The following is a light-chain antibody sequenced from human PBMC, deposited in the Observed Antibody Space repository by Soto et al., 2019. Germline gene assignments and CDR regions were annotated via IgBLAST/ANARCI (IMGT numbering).Light chain of an antibody. J-gene: IGKJ4*01. CDR1: QSITYW. CDR3: QQYSIYPIT. V-gene: IGKV1-5*03. Sequence: DIQMTQSPSTLSASVGDRVTITCRASQSITYWLAWYQQRPGKAPNLLIYKASSLESGVPSRFSGSGSGTEFTLTISSLQPDDFATYYRQQYSIYPITFGGGTKVEIK. CDR2: KAS.